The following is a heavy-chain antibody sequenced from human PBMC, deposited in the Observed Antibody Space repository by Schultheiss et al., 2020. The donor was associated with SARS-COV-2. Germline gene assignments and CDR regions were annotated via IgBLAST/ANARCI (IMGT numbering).Heavy chain of an antibody. V-gene: IGHV1-69*13. D-gene: IGHD3-9*01. CDR2: ISAYNGNT. J-gene: IGHJ4*02. Sequence: SVKVSCKASGGTFSSYGISWVRQAPGQGLEWMGWISAYNGNTNYAQKFQGRVTITADESTSTAYMELSSLRSEDTAVYYCARAAPPYDILTGYYLVYWGQGTLVTVSS. CDR3: ARAAPPYDILTGYYLVY. CDR1: GGTFSSYG.